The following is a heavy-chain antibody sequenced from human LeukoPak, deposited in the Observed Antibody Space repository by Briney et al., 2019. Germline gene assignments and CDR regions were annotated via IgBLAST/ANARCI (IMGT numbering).Heavy chain of an antibody. CDR2: IATVGDT. CDR1: GFTFSNYD. D-gene: IGHD3-22*01. Sequence: GGALRVSCVASGFTFSNYDMHWVRQVPGKGLEWVAAIATVGDTFYPGSVKGRFTISRENANNSLYLQMNSLRAGDTAVYYCARDCYDSITGCNGMDVWGQGTTVTVSS. V-gene: IGHV3-13*01. J-gene: IGHJ6*02. CDR3: ARDCYDSITGCNGMDV.